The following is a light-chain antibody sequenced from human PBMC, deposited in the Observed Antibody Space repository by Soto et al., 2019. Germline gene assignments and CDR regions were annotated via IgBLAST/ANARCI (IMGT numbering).Light chain of an antibody. J-gene: IGKJ1*01. CDR3: QQYNSFWT. CDR2: DAS. Sequence: DILMTQSPSTLSASVGDTVAITCRASQSISSWLAWYQQKPGKAPKLLIYDASSLESGVPSRFSGSGSGTEFTLTISSLQPDDFATYYCQQYNSFWTFGQGTKVDIK. V-gene: IGKV1-5*01. CDR1: QSISSW.